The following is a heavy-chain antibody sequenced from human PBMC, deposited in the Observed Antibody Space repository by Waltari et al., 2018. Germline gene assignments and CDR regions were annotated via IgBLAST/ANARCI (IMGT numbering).Heavy chain of an antibody. CDR3: ARVRLRHAFDI. D-gene: IGHD5-12*01. CDR1: GGSISSSSYY. J-gene: IGHJ3*02. CDR2: IYYSGST. V-gene: IGHV4-39*07. Sequence: QLQPQESGPGLVKPSETLSLTCTVSGGSISSSSYYWGWIRQPPGKGLEWIGSIYYSGSTYYNPSLKSRVTISVDTSKNQFSLKLSSVTAADTAVYYCARVRLRHAFDIWGQGTMVTVSS.